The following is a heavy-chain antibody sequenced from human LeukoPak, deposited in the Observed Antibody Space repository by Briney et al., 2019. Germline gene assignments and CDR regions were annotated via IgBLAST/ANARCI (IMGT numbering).Heavy chain of an antibody. J-gene: IGHJ4*02. D-gene: IGHD3-10*01. V-gene: IGHV3-74*01. CDR3: ARAPKLWFGGASYYFDY. CDR2: INSDGSST. Sequence: GGSLRLSCAASGFTFSSYAMSWVRQAPGKGLVWVSRINSDGSSTSYADSVKGRFTISRDNAKNTLYLQMNSLRAEDTAVYYCARAPKLWFGGASYYFDYWGQGTLVTVSS. CDR1: GFTFSSYA.